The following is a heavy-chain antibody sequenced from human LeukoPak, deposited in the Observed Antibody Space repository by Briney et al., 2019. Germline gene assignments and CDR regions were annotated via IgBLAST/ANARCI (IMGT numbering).Heavy chain of an antibody. D-gene: IGHD2-15*01. CDR2: IIPLFNIT. V-gene: IGHV1-69*02. Sequence: WSSVKVSCKASGGIFNRFTIIWVRQAPGQGLEWVGRIIPLFNITNYAQKFQGRVTITMDESTSATYLDLSSLTSADTAVYYCARSNYHASVARRQNWFDPWGQGILVTVSS. J-gene: IGHJ5*02. CDR1: GGIFNRFT. CDR3: ARSNYHASVARRQNWFDP.